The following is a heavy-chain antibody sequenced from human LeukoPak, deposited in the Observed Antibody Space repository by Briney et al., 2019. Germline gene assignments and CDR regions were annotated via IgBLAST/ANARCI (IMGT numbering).Heavy chain of an antibody. V-gene: IGHV3-23*01. CDR3: AKDSSSSNYYYGMDV. CDR2: ISGSGGST. Sequence: GGSLRLSCAASGFTFSSYAMSWVRQAPGKGPEWVSTISGSGGSTYYADSVKGRFTISRDNSKNTLYLQVSSLRADDTAVYYCAKDSSSSNYYYGMDVWGQGTTVTVSS. J-gene: IGHJ6*02. D-gene: IGHD6-6*01. CDR1: GFTFSSYA.